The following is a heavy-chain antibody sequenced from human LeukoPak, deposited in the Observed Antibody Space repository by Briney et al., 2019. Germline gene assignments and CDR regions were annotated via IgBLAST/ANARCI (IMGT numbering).Heavy chain of an antibody. D-gene: IGHD3-10*01. CDR3: ARDRSITMVRGVTFYGMDV. CDR1: GGSISSGDYY. Sequence: SGTLSLTCAVSGGSISSGDYYWSWIRQPPGKGLEWIGYIYYSGSTYYNPSLKSRVTISVDTSKNQFSLKLSSVTAADTAVYYCARDRSITMVRGVTFYGMDVWGQGTTVTVSS. V-gene: IGHV4-30-4*01. J-gene: IGHJ6*02. CDR2: IYYSGST.